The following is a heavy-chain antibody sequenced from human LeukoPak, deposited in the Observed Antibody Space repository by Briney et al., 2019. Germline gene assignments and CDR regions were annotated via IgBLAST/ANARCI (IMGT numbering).Heavy chain of an antibody. J-gene: IGHJ6*04. V-gene: IGHV1-69*10. CDR2: FIPILGTA. CDR3: AGIPVFGVVLHQEPV. D-gene: IGHD3-3*01. Sequence: AASVKVSCKASGGTFSDYALNWVRQAPGQGLEWMGVFIPILGTANSTQKVQGRVTITADISTNTVYMELSSLRSEDTAVYFCAGIPVFGVVLHQEPVWGKGTTVTVSS. CDR1: GGTFSDYA.